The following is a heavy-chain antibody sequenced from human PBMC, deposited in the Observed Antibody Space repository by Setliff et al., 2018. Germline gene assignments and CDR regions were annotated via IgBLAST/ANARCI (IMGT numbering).Heavy chain of an antibody. CDR1: DDSISSRHYY. Sequence: ETLSLTCTVSDDSISSRHYYWTWIRQPPGKGLEYIGYINYSGSTNYNPSLKSRVTISGDTSKNQVSLRLSSVTAADTAVYYCATRKSSGRLYYMDVWGKGTTVTVSS. CDR2: INYSGST. CDR3: ATRKSSGRLYYMDV. D-gene: IGHD1-26*01. J-gene: IGHJ6*03. V-gene: IGHV4-61*01.